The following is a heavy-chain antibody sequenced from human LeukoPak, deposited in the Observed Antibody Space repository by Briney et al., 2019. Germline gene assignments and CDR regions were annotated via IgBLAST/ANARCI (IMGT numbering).Heavy chain of an antibody. J-gene: IGHJ4*02. V-gene: IGHV1-2*06. CDR1: GYIFTDYY. CDR3: ARCEVVTPDFLVY. D-gene: IGHD4-23*01. Sequence: VASVKVSCEASGYIFTDYYIHWVRQAPGQGLEWLGRINPNSGATNSAQKFLGRVTMTRDTSINTAYVELSRLRSDDTAVYYCARCEVVTPDFLVYWGQGTLVTVSS. CDR2: INPNSGAT.